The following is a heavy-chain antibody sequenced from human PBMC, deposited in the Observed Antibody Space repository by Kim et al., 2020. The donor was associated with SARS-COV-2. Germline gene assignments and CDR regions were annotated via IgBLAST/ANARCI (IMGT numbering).Heavy chain of an antibody. CDR3: ARANSPITMVRGVPGPIDP. CDR2: IYYSGST. J-gene: IGHJ5*02. D-gene: IGHD3-10*01. Sequence: SETLSLTCTVSGGSISSSSYYWGWIRQPPGKGLEWIGSIYYSGSTYYNPSLKSRVTISVDTSKNQFSLKLSSVTAADTAVYYCARANSPITMVRGVPGPIDPWGQGTLVTVSS. CDR1: GGSISSSSYY. V-gene: IGHV4-39*07.